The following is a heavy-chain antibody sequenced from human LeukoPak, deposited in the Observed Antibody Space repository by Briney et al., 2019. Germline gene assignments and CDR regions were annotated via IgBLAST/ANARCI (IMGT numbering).Heavy chain of an antibody. Sequence: ASVKVSCKASGYTFTGYYMHWVRQAPGQGLEWMGWISAYNGNTNYAQKLQGRVTMTTDTSTSTAYMELRSLRSDDTAVYYCARDLGPGTVAGLDYWGQGTLVTVSS. J-gene: IGHJ4*02. D-gene: IGHD6-19*01. CDR3: ARDLGPGTVAGLDY. CDR2: ISAYNGNT. V-gene: IGHV1-18*04. CDR1: GYTFTGYY.